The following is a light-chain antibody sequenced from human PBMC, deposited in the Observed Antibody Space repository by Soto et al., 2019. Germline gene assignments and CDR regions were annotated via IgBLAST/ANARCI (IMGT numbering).Light chain of an antibody. J-gene: IGKJ5*01. CDR1: RSVSSSF. CDR3: QQHNQWPIT. V-gene: IGKV3D-20*02. CDR2: GAS. Sequence: EIVLKQSPCTLSLSTGERATLSCRASRSVSSSFLGWYQQKPGQAPRLLIYGASSRATGIPDRFSGSGSGTEFTLTINSLQSEDSAVYYCQQHNQWPITFGQGTRLENK.